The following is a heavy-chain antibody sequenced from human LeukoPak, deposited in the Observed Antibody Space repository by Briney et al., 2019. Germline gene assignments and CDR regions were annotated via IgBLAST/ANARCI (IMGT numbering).Heavy chain of an antibody. J-gene: IGHJ6*03. CDR3: ARGPTNYYYYYMDV. CDR2: MNPNSGNT. V-gene: IGHV1-8*01. CDR1: GYTFTSYD. Sequence: ASVKVSCKASGYTFTSYDINWVRQATGRGLEWMGWMNPNSGNTGYAQKFQGRVTMTRNTSISTAYMELSSLRSEDTAVYYCARGPTNYYYYYMDVWGKGTTVTVSS.